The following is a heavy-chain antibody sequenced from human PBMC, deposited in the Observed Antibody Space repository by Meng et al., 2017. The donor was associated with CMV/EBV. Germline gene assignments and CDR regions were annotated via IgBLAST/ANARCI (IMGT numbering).Heavy chain of an antibody. Sequence: GESLKISCAASGFTFSSYGMHWVRQAPGKGLEWVAVISYDGSNKYYADSVKGRFTISRDNSKNTLYLQMNSLRAEDTAVYYCASNSALYCSGGSCYSENYFDFWGQGTLVTVSS. V-gene: IGHV3-30*19. CDR1: GFTFSSYG. CDR3: ASNSALYCSGGSCYSENYFDF. D-gene: IGHD2-15*01. CDR2: ISYDGSNK. J-gene: IGHJ4*02.